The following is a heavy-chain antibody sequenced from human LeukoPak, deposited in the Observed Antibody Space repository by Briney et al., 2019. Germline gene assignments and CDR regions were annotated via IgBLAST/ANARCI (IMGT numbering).Heavy chain of an antibody. V-gene: IGHV3-23*01. Sequence: GGSLRLSCAAPGFTFSNYVMSWVRQAPGKGLEWVSSIRSSGSSTSYADSVKGRFTISRDNSQNTVYLQMNSPGAEDTAVYYCAKVRPPPGSGWYGGDDDWGQGTLVTVSS. CDR2: IRSSGSST. D-gene: IGHD6-13*01. J-gene: IGHJ4*02. CDR3: AKVRPPPGSGWYGGDDD. CDR1: GFTFSNYV.